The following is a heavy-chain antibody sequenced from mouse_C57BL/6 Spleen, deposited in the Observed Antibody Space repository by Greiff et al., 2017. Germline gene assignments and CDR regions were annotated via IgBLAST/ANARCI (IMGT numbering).Heavy chain of an antibody. Sequence: DVKLVESGGGLVKPGGSLKLSCAASGFTFSDYGMHWVRQAPEKGLEWVAYISSGSSTIYYADTVKGRFTISRDNAKNTLFLQMTSLRSEDTAMYYCARLHYYGSSPYFDYWGQGTTLTVSS. D-gene: IGHD1-1*01. CDR2: ISSGSSTI. CDR3: ARLHYYGSSPYFDY. V-gene: IGHV5-17*01. CDR1: GFTFSDYG. J-gene: IGHJ2*01.